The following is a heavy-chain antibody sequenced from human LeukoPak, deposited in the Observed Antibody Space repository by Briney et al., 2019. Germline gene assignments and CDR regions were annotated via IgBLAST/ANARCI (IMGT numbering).Heavy chain of an antibody. Sequence: QSGGSLRLSCAASGFTVSSNYMSWVRQAPGKGLEWVSVIYSGGSTYYADSVKGRFTISRDNARNSLYLQMDSLRAEDTAVYYCARVVWSQLTYFFDYWGQGTLVTVSS. CDR1: GFTVSSNY. CDR3: ARVVWSQLTYFFDY. V-gene: IGHV3-66*01. D-gene: IGHD3-16*01. CDR2: IYSGGST. J-gene: IGHJ4*02.